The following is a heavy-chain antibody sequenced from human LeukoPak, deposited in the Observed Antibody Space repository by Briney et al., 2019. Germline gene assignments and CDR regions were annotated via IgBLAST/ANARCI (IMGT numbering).Heavy chain of an antibody. Sequence: ASVTVSCMPSRGTFSRYAITWVRQAPGQGLAWMGRIVPILGIAKYEQKSQGTITITANKSTSTAYMEVSSLRSEDTAVYYCATESDVGATSYWGQGALVTDSS. CDR1: RGTFSRYA. V-gene: IGHV1-69*04. CDR2: IVPILGIA. CDR3: ATESDVGATSY. J-gene: IGHJ4*02. D-gene: IGHD1-26*01.